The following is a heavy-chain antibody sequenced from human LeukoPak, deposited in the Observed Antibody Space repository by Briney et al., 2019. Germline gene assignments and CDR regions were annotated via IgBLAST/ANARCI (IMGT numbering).Heavy chain of an antibody. CDR2: INWNGGST. CDR1: GFTFDDYG. V-gene: IGHV3-20*04. J-gene: IGHJ4*02. Sequence: PGGSLRLSCAASGFTFDDYGMSWVRQAPGKGPEWVSGINWNGGSTGYADSVKGRFTISRDNAKNSLYLQMNSLRAEDTALYYCARGKEYYDFWSGYYIDYWGQGTLVTVSS. CDR3: ARGKEYYDFWSGYYIDY. D-gene: IGHD3-3*01.